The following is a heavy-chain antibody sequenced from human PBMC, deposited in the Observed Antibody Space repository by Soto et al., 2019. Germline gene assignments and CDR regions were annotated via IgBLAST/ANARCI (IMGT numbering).Heavy chain of an antibody. CDR2: IYFSGVA. CDR3: ARGDSDLAVSEAAY. Sequence: PSETLSLTCTVSGASITDSYWSWIRQPPEKGLEWIGYIYFSGVATYNPSLKSRATMSRDTSENEFSLKLTSVTAADTAIYYCARGDSDLAVSEAAYWGQGTLVTVSS. V-gene: IGHV4-59*01. D-gene: IGHD6-19*01. CDR1: GASITDSY. J-gene: IGHJ1*01.